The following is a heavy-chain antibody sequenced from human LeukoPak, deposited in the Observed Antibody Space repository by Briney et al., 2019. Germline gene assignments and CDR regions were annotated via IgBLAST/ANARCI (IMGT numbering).Heavy chain of an antibody. V-gene: IGHV3-23*01. D-gene: IGHD3-10*01. CDR1: GFSFNNYA. J-gene: IGHJ6*02. CDR2: IIGSSGTT. CDR3: AREGDGSGSSYYYYYGMDV. Sequence: GGSLRLSCVASGFSFNNYAMNWVRQAPGKGLEWVSLIIGSSGTTFYADSVKGRFTISRDKSKSTLYLQMNSLRAEDTAVYYCAREGDGSGSSYYYYYGMDVWGQGTTVTVSS.